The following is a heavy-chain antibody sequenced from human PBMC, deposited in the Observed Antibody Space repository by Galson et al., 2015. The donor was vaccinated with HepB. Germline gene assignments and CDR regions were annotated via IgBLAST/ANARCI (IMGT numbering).Heavy chain of an antibody. CDR1: GYGFTSYW. Sequence: QSGAEVKKPGESLRISCKGSGYGFTSYWISWVRQMPGKGLEWMGRIDPSDSYTNYSPSFQGHVTISADKSISTAYLQWSSLKASDTAMYYCSLYRIAARGQFDYWGQGTLVTVSS. CDR3: SLYRIAARGQFDY. V-gene: IGHV5-10-1*01. D-gene: IGHD6-6*01. CDR2: IDPSDSYT. J-gene: IGHJ4*02.